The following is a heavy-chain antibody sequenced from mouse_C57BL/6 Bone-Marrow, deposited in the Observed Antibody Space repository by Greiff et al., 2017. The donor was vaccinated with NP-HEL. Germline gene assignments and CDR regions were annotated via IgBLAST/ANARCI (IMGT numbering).Heavy chain of an antibody. D-gene: IGHD1-1*01. CDR1: GFNIKDYY. CDR3: SFITTVVATPYWYFDV. Sequence: VQLQQSGAELVKPGASVKLSCTASGFNIKDYYMHWVKQRTEQGLEWIGRTDPEDGETKYAPKFQGKATITADTSSNTAYLQLSSLTSEDTAVYYCSFITTVVATPYWYFDVWGTGTTVTVSS. V-gene: IGHV14-2*01. CDR2: TDPEDGET. J-gene: IGHJ1*03.